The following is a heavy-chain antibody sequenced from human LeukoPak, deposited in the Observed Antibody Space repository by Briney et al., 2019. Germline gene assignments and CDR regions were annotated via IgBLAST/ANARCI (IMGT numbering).Heavy chain of an antibody. V-gene: IGHV1-2*02. CDR1: GYTFTGYY. CDR2: INPNSGGT. Sequence: ASVKVSCKASGYTFTGYYMHWVRQAPGQGLEWMGWINPNSGGTNYARKFQGRVTMTRDTSISTAYMELSRLRSDDTAVYYCAREYCSGGSCYLSTGYWGQGTLVTVSS. CDR3: AREYCSGGSCYLSTGY. D-gene: IGHD2-15*01. J-gene: IGHJ4*02.